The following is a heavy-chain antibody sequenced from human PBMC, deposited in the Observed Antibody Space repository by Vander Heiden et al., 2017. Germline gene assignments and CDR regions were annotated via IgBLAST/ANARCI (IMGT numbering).Heavy chain of an antibody. Sequence: EVQLVESGGGLVQPGGSLRLSCAASGFTFSSYWMHWVRQAPGKGLVWVSRSNSDGSSTNYGDSVKRRFTISRDNAKNTLYLQMNSLRAEDTAVYYCVRVPSTSRFDYWGQGTLVTVSS. D-gene: IGHD2-2*01. CDR2: SNSDGSST. J-gene: IGHJ4*02. CDR3: VRVPSTSRFDY. CDR1: GFTFSSYW. V-gene: IGHV3-74*01.